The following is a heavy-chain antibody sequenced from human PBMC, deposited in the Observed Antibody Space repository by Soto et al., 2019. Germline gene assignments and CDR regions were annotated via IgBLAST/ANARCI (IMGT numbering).Heavy chain of an antibody. J-gene: IGHJ4*02. CDR2: ISSSSSYT. V-gene: IGHV3-11*06. Sequence: QVQLVESGGGLVKPGGSLRLSCAAAGFTFSDYYMSWIRQAPVKGLEWVSYISSSSSYTNYADSVKGRFTISRDNAKNSLYLQMNSLRAEDTAVYYCARSLDYGDYVFDYWGQGTLVTVSS. CDR3: ARSLDYGDYVFDY. D-gene: IGHD4-17*01. CDR1: GFTFSDYY.